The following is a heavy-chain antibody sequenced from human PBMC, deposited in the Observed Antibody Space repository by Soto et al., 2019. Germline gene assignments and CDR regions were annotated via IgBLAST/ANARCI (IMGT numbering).Heavy chain of an antibody. J-gene: IGHJ5*02. Sequence: SETLSLTCAVYGGSFSGYYWSWIRQPPGKGLEWIGEINHSGSTNYNPSLKSRVTISVDTSKNQFSLKLSSVTAADTAVYYCARVRGITIFGVVINFKNNWFDPWGQGTLVTVSS. CDR1: GGSFSGYY. CDR2: INHSGST. D-gene: IGHD3-3*01. V-gene: IGHV4-34*01. CDR3: ARVRGITIFGVVINFKNNWFDP.